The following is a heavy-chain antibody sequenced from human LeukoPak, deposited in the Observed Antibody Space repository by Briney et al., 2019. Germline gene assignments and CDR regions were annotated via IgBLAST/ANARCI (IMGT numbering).Heavy chain of an antibody. V-gene: IGHV1-69*05. CDR2: IIPIFGTA. D-gene: IGHD3-10*01. CDR3: ARVGVYYYYMDV. J-gene: IGHJ6*03. Sequence: SVKVSCKASGGTFSSYAISWVRQAPGQGLEWMGGIIPIFGTANYAQKFQGRFTITTDESTSTAYMELSSLRSEDTAVYYCARVGVYYYYMDVWGKGTTVTVSS. CDR1: GGTFSSYA.